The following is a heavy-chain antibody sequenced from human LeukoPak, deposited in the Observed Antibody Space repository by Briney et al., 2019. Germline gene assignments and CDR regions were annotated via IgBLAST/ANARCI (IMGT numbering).Heavy chain of an antibody. J-gene: IGHJ4*02. CDR1: EYTLTDLS. Sequence: ASVKVSCNVSEYTLTDLSAHWVRQAPGKGLEWMGGFDPEDGEIIYAQKFQGRLTMTEDTSTDTAYMELSSLRSDDTAVYYCATAPIGNLDSWGQGTLVTVSS. D-gene: IGHD4-23*01. CDR3: ATAPIGNLDS. V-gene: IGHV1-24*01. CDR2: FDPEDGEI.